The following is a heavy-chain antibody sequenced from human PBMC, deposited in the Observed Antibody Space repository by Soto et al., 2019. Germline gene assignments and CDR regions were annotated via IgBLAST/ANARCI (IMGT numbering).Heavy chain of an antibody. J-gene: IGHJ6*02. CDR1: GFTVSSYA. Sequence: GRSLRLSCGASGFTVSSYAMHWVREAPGKGLEWVAVISYDGSNKYYADSVKGRFSISRDNSKNTLYLQMNSLRAEDTAVYYCARDLTYYDSRRGMDVWGQGTTVTFSS. D-gene: IGHD3-22*01. CDR3: ARDLTYYDSRRGMDV. V-gene: IGHV3-30-3*01. CDR2: ISYDGSNK.